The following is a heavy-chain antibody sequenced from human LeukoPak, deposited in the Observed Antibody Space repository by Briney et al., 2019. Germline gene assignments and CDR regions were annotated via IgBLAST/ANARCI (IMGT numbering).Heavy chain of an antibody. CDR3: ATDRPSGVTMIVVVNSAFDI. D-gene: IGHD3-22*01. J-gene: IGHJ3*02. Sequence: PGRSLRLSCAASGFTFSSYAMHWVRQAPGKGLEWVAVISYDGSNKYYADSVKGRFTISRDNAKNSLSLQMNSLRAEDTAVYYCATDRPSGVTMIVVVNSAFDIWGQGTMVTVSS. CDR2: ISYDGSNK. CDR1: GFTFSSYA. V-gene: IGHV3-30*04.